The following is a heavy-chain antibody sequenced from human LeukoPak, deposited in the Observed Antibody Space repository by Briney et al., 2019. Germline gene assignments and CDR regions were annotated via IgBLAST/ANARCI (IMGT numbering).Heavy chain of an antibody. CDR3: ARDYYYDSSGYYYVDY. V-gene: IGHV3-30-3*01. Sequence: GGSLRLSCAASGFTFSSYAMHWVRQAPGKGLEWVALISYDGINKYYADSVKGRFTIPRDNSKNTLYLQMNSLRAEDTAVYYCARDYYYDSSGYYYVDYWGQGTLVTVSS. CDR2: ISYDGINK. J-gene: IGHJ4*02. CDR1: GFTFSSYA. D-gene: IGHD3-22*01.